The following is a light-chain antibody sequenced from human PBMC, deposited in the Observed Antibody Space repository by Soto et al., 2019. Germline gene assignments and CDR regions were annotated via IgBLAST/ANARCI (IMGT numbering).Light chain of an antibody. CDR1: QSLSSNS. CDR2: DAS. V-gene: IGKV3-20*01. CDR3: QHYGSSSLT. J-gene: IGKJ4*01. Sequence: EFVLTQSPGTLSLSPGERATLSCRASQSLSSNSLAWYQQKPGQAPRLLIYDASTRATGIPDSFSGSGSGTDFTLTISRLEPEDFVVYYCQHYGSSSLTFGGGTKVDIK.